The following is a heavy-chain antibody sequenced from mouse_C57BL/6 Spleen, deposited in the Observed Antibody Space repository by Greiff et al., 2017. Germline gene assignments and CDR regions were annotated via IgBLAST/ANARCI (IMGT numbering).Heavy chain of an antibody. CDR1: GYAFSSYW. D-gene: IGHD1-1*01. Sequence: VQLQQSGAELVKPGASVKISCKASGYAFSSYWMNWVKQRPGKGLEWIGQIYPGDGDTNYNGKFKGKATLTADKSSSTAYMQLSSLTSEDCAVYFCARGDTTVVDWYFDVWGTGTTVTVSS. CDR2: IYPGDGDT. J-gene: IGHJ1*03. V-gene: IGHV1-80*01. CDR3: ARGDTTVVDWYFDV.